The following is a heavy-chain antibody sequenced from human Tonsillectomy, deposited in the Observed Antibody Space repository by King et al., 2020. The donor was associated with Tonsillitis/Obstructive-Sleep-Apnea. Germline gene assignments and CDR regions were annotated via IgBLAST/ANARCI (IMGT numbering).Heavy chain of an antibody. D-gene: IGHD3-10*01. CDR1: GGSISSSSYY. V-gene: IGHV4-39*01. J-gene: IGHJ5*02. CDR3: ASNAPSPGFGEIGYENSNWFDP. Sequence: QLQESGPGLVKPSETLSLTCTVSGGSISSSSYYWGWIRQPPGKGLEWIGSIYYSGSTYYNPSLKSRVPISVDTSRNQFSLKLCSVTAADTAVYYCASNAPSPGFGEIGYENSNWFDPWGQGTLVTVSS. CDR2: IYYSGST.